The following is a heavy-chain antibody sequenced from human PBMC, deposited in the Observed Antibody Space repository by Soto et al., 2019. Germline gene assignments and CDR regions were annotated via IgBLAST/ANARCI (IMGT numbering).Heavy chain of an antibody. J-gene: IGHJ4*02. CDR3: ARGGSTGCIW. CDR1: GGSISSYY. D-gene: IGHD2-8*02. Sequence: SETLSLTCTVSGGSISSYYWSWIRQPPGKGLEWIGEIKHSGSTNYNPSLKSRVSISVDTSKNQFSLKLSSVTAADTAVYYCARGGSTGCIWWSQGTQVTVSS. V-gene: IGHV4-34*01. CDR2: IKHSGST.